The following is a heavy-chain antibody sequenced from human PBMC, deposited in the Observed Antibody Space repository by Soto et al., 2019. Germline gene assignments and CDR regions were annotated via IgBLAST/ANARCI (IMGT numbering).Heavy chain of an antibody. Sequence: EVLLLDSGGGLVQPGVSLRLSCAASGFTFSNYAMTWVRQAPGKGPEWISTINNGGGGTYYADSVTGRFTISRDNTKNTLYLQLNSLRAEDTAVYFCAKERLGRGIDYWGQGILVTVSS. CDR2: INNGGGGT. CDR1: GFTFSNYA. V-gene: IGHV3-23*01. CDR3: AKERLGRGIDY. D-gene: IGHD3-10*01. J-gene: IGHJ4*02.